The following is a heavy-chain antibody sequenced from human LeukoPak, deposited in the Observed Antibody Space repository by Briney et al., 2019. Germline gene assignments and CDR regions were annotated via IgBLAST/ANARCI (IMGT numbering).Heavy chain of an antibody. CDR2: ISTSSSTI. V-gene: IGHV3-48*01. CDR3: ARGDDYGDY. J-gene: IGHJ4*02. CDR1: GFTFSRYS. Sequence: QTGGSLRLSCAASGFTFSRYSMNWVRQAPGKGLEEVSYISTSSSTIYYADSVKRRFTISRDNAKNSLYLQMNSLRAEDTAVYYCARGDDYGDYGGQGTLVTVSS.